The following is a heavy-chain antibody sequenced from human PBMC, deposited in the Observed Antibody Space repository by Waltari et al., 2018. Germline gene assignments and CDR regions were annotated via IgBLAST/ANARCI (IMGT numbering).Heavy chain of an antibody. CDR3: ARRTISREEVGPFDF. J-gene: IGHJ4*02. V-gene: IGHV4-39*02. CDR1: GDSIANRDYY. D-gene: IGHD1-26*01. CDR2: IFYSGST. Sequence: QLQLQESGPGLVRPSETLSLTCTVSGDSIANRDYYWGWIRQSPGKGLEWIGSIFYSGSTYYNPSRKSRVTISVDTSKNDFSLKLRSVTAADRAVYFCARRTISREEVGPFDFWGQGILVTVSS.